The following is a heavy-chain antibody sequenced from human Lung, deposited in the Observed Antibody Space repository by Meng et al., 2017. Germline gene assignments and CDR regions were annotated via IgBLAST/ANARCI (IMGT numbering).Heavy chain of an antibody. D-gene: IGHD4-11*01. Sequence: VPLQQWGAVLLKPSETLSLTCVVSGGSFSDYYWSWIRQPPGKGLEWIGEINHSGSTNYNPSLESRATISVDTSQNNLSLKLSSVTAADSAVYYCARGPTTMAHDFDYWGQGTLLTVSS. CDR3: ARGPTTMAHDFDY. CDR1: GGSFSDYY. J-gene: IGHJ4*02. V-gene: IGHV4-34*01. CDR2: INHSGST.